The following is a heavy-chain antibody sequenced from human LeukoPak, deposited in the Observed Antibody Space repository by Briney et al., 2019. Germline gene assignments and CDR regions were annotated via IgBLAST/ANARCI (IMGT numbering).Heavy chain of an antibody. V-gene: IGHV3-30*02. Sequence: GGSLRLSCVASGFTFSSHGMHWVRQAPGKGLEWVAFIRYDGSNKYYADSVKGRFTISRDNSKNTLYLQMNSLRAEDTAVYYCAEDGSPQLVAHYDAFDIWGQGTMVTVSS. CDR1: GFTFSSHG. D-gene: IGHD6-6*01. CDR2: IRYDGSNK. CDR3: AEDGSPQLVAHYDAFDI. J-gene: IGHJ3*02.